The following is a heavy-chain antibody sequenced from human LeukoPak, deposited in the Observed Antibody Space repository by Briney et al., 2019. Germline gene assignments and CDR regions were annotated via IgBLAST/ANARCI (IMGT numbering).Heavy chain of an antibody. Sequence: SETLSLTCGVHSGSFSNSYLNWVRQAPGKGLEWIGEISHSGRTTYNPSLKSRLTMSVDTSKNLVSLNLTSVTAADTAVYYCARGTLRFDWTDADVRAYRHYYYMDVWGSGITVTVSS. CDR1: SGSFSNSY. V-gene: IGHV4-34*01. D-gene: IGHD3-9*01. CDR3: ARGTLRFDWTDADVRAYRHYYYMDV. J-gene: IGHJ6*03. CDR2: ISHSGRT.